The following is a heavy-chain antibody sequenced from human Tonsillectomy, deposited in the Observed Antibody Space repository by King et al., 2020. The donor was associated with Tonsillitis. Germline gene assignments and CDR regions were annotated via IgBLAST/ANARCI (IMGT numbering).Heavy chain of an antibody. CDR3: ARAGLFGVDCYYFDY. V-gene: IGHV3-13*01. Sequence: VQLVESGGGLVQPGGSLRLSCAASGFTFSSYDMHWVRHATGKGLEWVSAIATATDTYYPGSVKGRFTISRENAKNSLYLQMNSLRAGATGVYYCARAGLFGVDCYYFDYWGQGTLVTVSS. CDR1: GFTFSSYD. J-gene: IGHJ4*02. CDR2: IATATDT. D-gene: IGHD2-21*02.